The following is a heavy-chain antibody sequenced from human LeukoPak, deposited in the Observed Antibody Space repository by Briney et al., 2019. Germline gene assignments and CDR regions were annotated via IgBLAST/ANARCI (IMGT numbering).Heavy chain of an antibody. CDR1: GDSVSNGNYY. V-gene: IGHV4-61*03. J-gene: IGHJ4*02. D-gene: IGHD3-10*01. CDR2: IYYTGKT. CDR3: ARSQNYYGSGDY. Sequence: PSETLSLTCTVSGDSVSNGNYYWSWLRQPPGKALEWIGYIYYTGKTYYNPSLEGRVTILVDTSRNHFSVKLSSMTAADTAVYYCARSQNYYGSGDYWSQGTLVTVSS.